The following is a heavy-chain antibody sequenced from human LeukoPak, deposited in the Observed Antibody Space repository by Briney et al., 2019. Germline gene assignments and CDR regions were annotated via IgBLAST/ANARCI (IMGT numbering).Heavy chain of an antibody. Sequence: GESLKISCKGSGYSFTNYWIGWVRQMPGKGLEWMGIIYPGDSDTRYSPSFQGQVTISADKSINTAYLQWSSLKASDTAMYYCARLDDSSGYYSYFDYWGQGTLVTVSS. CDR3: ARLDDSSGYYSYFDY. CDR2: IYPGDSDT. J-gene: IGHJ4*02. V-gene: IGHV5-51*01. D-gene: IGHD3-22*01. CDR1: GYSFTNYW.